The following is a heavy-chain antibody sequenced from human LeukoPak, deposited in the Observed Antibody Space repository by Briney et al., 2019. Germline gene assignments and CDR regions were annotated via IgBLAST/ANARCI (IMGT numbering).Heavy chain of an antibody. J-gene: IGHJ5*02. Sequence: ASVKVSCKASGYTFTSYGISWVRQAPGQGLEWMGWISAYNGNTNYAQKLQGRVTMTTDTSTSTAYMELRSLRSDDTAVYYCARVGGLEWLLASVWFDPWGQGTLVTVSS. D-gene: IGHD3-3*01. V-gene: IGHV1-18*01. CDR3: ARVGGLEWLLASVWFDP. CDR2: ISAYNGNT. CDR1: GYTFTSYG.